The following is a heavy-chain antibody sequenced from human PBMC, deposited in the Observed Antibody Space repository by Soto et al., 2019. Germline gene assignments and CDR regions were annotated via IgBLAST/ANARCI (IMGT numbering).Heavy chain of an antibody. D-gene: IGHD2-15*01. CDR2: INHSGST. V-gene: IGHV4-34*01. CDR3: ARARVVVAVANYYYYYYMDV. CDR1: GGSFSGYY. J-gene: IGHJ6*03. Sequence: QVQLQQWGAGLLKPSETLSLTCAVYGGSFSGYYWSWIRQPPGKGLEWIGEINHSGSTNYNPPLKSRVTISVDTSKNQFSLKLSSVTAADTAVYYCARARVVVAVANYYYYYYMDVWGKGTTVTVSS.